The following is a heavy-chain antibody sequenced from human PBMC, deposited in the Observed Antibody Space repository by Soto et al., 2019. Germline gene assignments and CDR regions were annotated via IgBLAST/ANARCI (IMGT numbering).Heavy chain of an antibody. D-gene: IGHD6-19*01. CDR2: IYPGDSDT. V-gene: IGHV5-51*01. Sequence: PGESLKISCNGSGYSFTIYWIGWVRQMPGKGLEWMGIIYPGDSDTRYSPSFQGQVTISADKSISTAYLQWSSLKASDTAMYYCARRGIAVAGTTAPFDPWGQGTLVTVSS. J-gene: IGHJ5*02. CDR1: GYSFTIYW. CDR3: ARRGIAVAGTTAPFDP.